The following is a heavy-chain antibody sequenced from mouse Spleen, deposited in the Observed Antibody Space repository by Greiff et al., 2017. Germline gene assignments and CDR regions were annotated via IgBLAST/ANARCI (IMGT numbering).Heavy chain of an antibody. V-gene: IGHV1-54*01. J-gene: IGHJ4*01. CDR1: GYAFTNYL. D-gene: IGHD1-1*01. Sequence: QVQLQQSGAELVRPGTSVKVSCKASGYAFTNYLIEWVKQRPGQGLEWIGVINPGSGGTNYNEKFKGKATLTADKSSSTAYMQLSSLTSDDSAVYFCARSGVTTAVAGNYAMDYWGQGTSVTVSS. CDR3: ARSGVTTAVAGNYAMDY. CDR2: INPGSGGT.